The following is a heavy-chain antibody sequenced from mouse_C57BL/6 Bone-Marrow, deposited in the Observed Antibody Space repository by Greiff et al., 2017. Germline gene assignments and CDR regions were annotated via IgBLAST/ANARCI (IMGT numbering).Heavy chain of an antibody. J-gene: IGHJ4*01. CDR2: IYPSDSET. CDR1: GYTFTSYW. Sequence: VQLQQPGAELVRPGSSVKLSCKASGYTFTSYWMDWVKQRPGQGLEWIGNIYPSDSETHYNQKFKDKATLTVDKSSSTAYMQLSSLTSEDSAVNYCAIHHYGSSMDYWGQGTSVTVSS. D-gene: IGHD1-1*01. CDR3: AIHHYGSSMDY. V-gene: IGHV1-61*01.